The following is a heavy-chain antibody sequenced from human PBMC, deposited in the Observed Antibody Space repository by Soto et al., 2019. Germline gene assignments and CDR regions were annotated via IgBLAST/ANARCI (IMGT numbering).Heavy chain of an antibody. CDR2: INTDGSSA. CDR3: AKRGVDTFGLSY. D-gene: IGHD3-10*01. J-gene: IGHJ4*02. Sequence: EVQLVESGGGLVQPGGSLRLSCAVSGFTCSSFCVHWVRQAPCEGLLWVSRINTDGSSASYADSGKCRFTISRDNAKNPLDLQMNSLGVEDTAMSYCAKRGVDTFGLSYWGQGTLVTVPS. CDR1: GFTCSSFC. V-gene: IGHV3-74*01.